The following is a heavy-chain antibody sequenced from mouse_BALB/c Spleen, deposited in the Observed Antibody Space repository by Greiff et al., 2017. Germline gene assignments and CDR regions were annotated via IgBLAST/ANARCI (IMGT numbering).Heavy chain of an antibody. D-gene: IGHD2-4*01. CDR1: GYTFTNYW. J-gene: IGHJ4*01. CDR3: ARGEYDYDKAMDY. Sequence: QVQLQQSGAELVRPGPSVKISCKASGYTFTNYWLGWVKQRPGHGLEWIGDIYPGGGYTNYHEKFKGKATLTADTSSSTAYMQLSSLTSEDSAVYFCARGEYDYDKAMDYWGQGTSVTVSA. CDR2: IYPGGGYT. V-gene: IGHV1-63*02.